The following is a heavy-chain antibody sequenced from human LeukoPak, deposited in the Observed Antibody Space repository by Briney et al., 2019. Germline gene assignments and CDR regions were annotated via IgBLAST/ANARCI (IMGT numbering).Heavy chain of an antibody. CDR1: GFHFSRYA. D-gene: IGHD6-19*01. J-gene: IGHJ4*02. CDR3: AKDRQWLALYYFDY. V-gene: IGHV3-23*01. CDR2: ISVNGGST. Sequence: PGGSLRLPCAASGFHFSRYAMRWAPEPPGKALEDVSAISVNGGSTYSAASVKGRFTISRDNSKNTLYLQMNSLRAEDTAVYYCAKDRQWLALYYFDYWGQGTLVTVSS.